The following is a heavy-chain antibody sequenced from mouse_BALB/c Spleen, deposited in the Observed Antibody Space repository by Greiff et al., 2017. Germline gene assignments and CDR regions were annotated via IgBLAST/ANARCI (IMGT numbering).Heavy chain of an antibody. Sequence: EVQLQQSGTVLARPGASVKMSCKASGYTFTSYWMHWVKQRPGQGLEWIGAIYPGNSDTSYNQKFKGKAKLTAVTSTSTAYMELSSLTNEDSAVYYCTREVRRENAWFADWGQGTLVTVSA. CDR1: GYTFTSYW. J-gene: IGHJ3*01. CDR3: TREVRRENAWFAD. V-gene: IGHV1-5*01. D-gene: IGHD2-14*01. CDR2: IYPGNSDT.